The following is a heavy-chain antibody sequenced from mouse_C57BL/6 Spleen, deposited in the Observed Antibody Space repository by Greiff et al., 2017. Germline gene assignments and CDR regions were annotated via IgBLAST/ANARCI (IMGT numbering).Heavy chain of an antibody. CDR1: GHAFSSYW. Sequence: VKLMESGAELVKPGASVKISCKASGHAFSSYWMNWVKQRPGKGLEWIGQIYPGDGDTNYNGKFKGKATLTADKSSSTAYMQLSSLTSEDSAVYFCARRDYYYGSSSHWYFDVWGTGTTVTVSS. D-gene: IGHD1-1*01. V-gene: IGHV1-80*01. J-gene: IGHJ1*03. CDR3: ARRDYYYGSSSHWYFDV. CDR2: IYPGDGDT.